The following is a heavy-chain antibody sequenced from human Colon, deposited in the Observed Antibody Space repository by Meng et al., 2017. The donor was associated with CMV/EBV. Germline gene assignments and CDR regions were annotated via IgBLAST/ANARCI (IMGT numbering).Heavy chain of an antibody. J-gene: IGHJ4*02. Sequence: GESLKISCAASGFTFSSYAMSWVRQAPGKGLEWVSAISGSGGSTYYADSVKGRFTISRDNSKNTLYLQMNSLRAEDTAVYYCAKGRGDCSSTSCYKGYWSQGTLVTVSS. CDR3: AKGRGDCSSTSCYKGY. V-gene: IGHV3-23*01. D-gene: IGHD2-2*02. CDR2: ISGSGGST. CDR1: GFTFSSYA.